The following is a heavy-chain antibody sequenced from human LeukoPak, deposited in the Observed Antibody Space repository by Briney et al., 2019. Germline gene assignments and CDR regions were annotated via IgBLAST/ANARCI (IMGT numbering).Heavy chain of an antibody. CDR1: GGSNISSSYY. CDR3: AKTIRVRGDAYNWFDP. D-gene: IGHD3-10*01. J-gene: IGHJ5*02. CDR2: IYYGGST. V-gene: IGHV4-39*01. Sequence: SETLSLTCTVSGGSNISSSYYWGWIRQPPGKGLEWIGNIYYGGSTYYNPSLKSRATMSVDTSMNQFSLKLSSVTAADTAVYYCAKTIRVRGDAYNWFDPWGQGTLVTVSS.